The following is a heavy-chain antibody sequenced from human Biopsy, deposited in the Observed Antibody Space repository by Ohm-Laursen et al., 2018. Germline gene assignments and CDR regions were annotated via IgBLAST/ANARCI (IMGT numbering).Heavy chain of an antibody. CDR1: GYSFTNFG. CDR3: TRGGYYYDSLAYYYWFDP. CDR2: INAKTGDT. V-gene: IGHV1-2*02. J-gene: IGHJ5*02. D-gene: IGHD3-22*01. Sequence: SVKVSCKGSGYSFTNFGITWVRQAPGQGLEWMGWINAKTGDTNYAQKFQGRVTMTRDTSISTAYVDLSSLRSDDTAVYYCTRGGYYYDSLAYYYWFDPWGQGTLVTVSS.